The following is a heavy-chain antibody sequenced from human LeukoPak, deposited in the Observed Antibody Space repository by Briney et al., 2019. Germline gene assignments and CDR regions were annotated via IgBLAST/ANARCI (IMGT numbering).Heavy chain of an antibody. J-gene: IGHJ4*02. CDR3: ARAQVTYSNYFDY. D-gene: IGHD4-11*01. V-gene: IGHV4-39*07. CDR2: IYYSGST. CDR1: GGSISSYY. Sequence: PSETLSLTCTVSGGSISSYYWGWIRQPPGKGLEWIGSIYYSGSTYYNPSLKSRVTISVDTSKNQFSLKLSSVTAADTAVYYCARAQVTYSNYFDYWGQGTLVTVSS.